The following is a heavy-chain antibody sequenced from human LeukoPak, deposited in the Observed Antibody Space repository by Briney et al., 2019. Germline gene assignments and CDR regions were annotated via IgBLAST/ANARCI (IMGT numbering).Heavy chain of an antibody. CDR2: TRYSGNT. D-gene: IGHD3-9*01. CDR1: GVSIFSYY. Sequence: SETLSLTCSVSGVSIFSYYWNWIRQPPGKGLEWIGYTRYSGNTKYNPSLRSRVTISVDTSKNQFSLTLSSATAADTAVYYCASGRSIRYFDYWGQGTLLTVSS. CDR3: ASGRSIRYFDY. J-gene: IGHJ4*02. V-gene: IGHV4-59*08.